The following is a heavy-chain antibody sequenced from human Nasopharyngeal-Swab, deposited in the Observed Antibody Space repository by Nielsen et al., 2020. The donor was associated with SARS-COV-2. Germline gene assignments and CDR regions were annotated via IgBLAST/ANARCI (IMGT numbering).Heavy chain of an antibody. D-gene: IGHD3-22*01. CDR3: ARRAYYYDSRGFYEDY. CDR1: GFSCRDYY. Sequence: GGSLRLSCAASGFSCRDYYRSGPRKAPGKGLEWISYISSGGTTKYYADSVKGRFAISRDNARRSLFLQMNSLRAEDTALYYCARRAYYYDSRGFYEDYWGQGTLVTVSS. V-gene: IGHV3-11*04. CDR2: ISSGGTTK. J-gene: IGHJ4*02.